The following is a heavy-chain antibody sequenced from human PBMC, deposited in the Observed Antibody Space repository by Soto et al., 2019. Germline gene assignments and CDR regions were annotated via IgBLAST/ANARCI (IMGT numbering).Heavy chain of an antibody. CDR1: GCPISNGGYY. D-gene: IGHD3-10*01. Sequence: PSETLSLTCTVSGCPISNGGYYWSWVPQHPGKGLEWIGYIYYSGSTYYNPSLKSRVTISVDTAKNQFSLKLSSVTAADTAVYYCARQYYFGSGSYYSRPFDFWGQGTLVTVSS. J-gene: IGHJ4*02. CDR3: ARQYYFGSGSYYSRPFDF. V-gene: IGHV4-39*01. CDR2: IYYSGST.